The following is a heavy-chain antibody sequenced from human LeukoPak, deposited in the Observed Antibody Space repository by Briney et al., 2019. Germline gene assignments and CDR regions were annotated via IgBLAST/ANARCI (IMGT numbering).Heavy chain of an antibody. D-gene: IGHD5-24*01. CDR3: ARSRDGYSKEFDP. CDR2: IYYSGST. J-gene: IGHJ5*02. CDR1: GGSIRSYY. V-gene: IGHV4-59*01. Sequence: PSETLSLTCTVSGGSIRSYYWSWIRQPPGKGLEWIGYIYYSGSTNYNPSLKSRVTISLDTSKNQFSLKLSSVTAADTAVYYCARSRDGYSKEFDPWGQGTLVTVSS.